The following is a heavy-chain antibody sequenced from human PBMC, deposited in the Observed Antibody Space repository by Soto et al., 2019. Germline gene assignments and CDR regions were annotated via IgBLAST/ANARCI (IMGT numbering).Heavy chain of an antibody. D-gene: IGHD6-6*01. V-gene: IGHV3-21*01. CDR2: ISSSSSYI. J-gene: IGHJ4*01. CDR1: GFTFSSDS. Sequence: PGGSLRLSCAASGFTFSSDSMNWVRQAPGKGLEWVSSISSSSSYIYYADSVKGRFTISRDNAKNSLYLQMNSLRAEDTAVYYCARAGQYSSSIEYWGQGALVTVSS. CDR3: ARAGQYSSSIEY.